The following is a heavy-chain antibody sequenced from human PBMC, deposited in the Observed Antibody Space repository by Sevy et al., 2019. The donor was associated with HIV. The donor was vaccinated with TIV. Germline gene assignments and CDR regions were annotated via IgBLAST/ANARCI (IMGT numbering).Heavy chain of an antibody. CDR3: AREGRYCSGGSCYPDYYYYGMDV. D-gene: IGHD2-15*01. CDR1: GFTFSSYA. CDR2: ISYDGSNK. J-gene: IGHJ6*02. Sequence: GGSLRLSCAASGFTFSSYAMHWVRQAPGKGLEWVAVISYDGSNKYYADSVKGRFTISRDNSKNTLYLQMNSLRAEDTAVYYCAREGRYCSGGSCYPDYYYYGMDVWCQGTTVTVSS. V-gene: IGHV3-30-3*01.